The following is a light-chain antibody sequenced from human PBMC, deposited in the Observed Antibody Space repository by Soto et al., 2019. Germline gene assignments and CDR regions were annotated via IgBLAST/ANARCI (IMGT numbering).Light chain of an antibody. V-gene: IGKV3-20*01. CDR1: QSVSSNY. CDR3: QQYAVSPWT. Sequence: EIVLTQSPGTLSLSPGERATLSCRASQSVSSNYLAWYQQKPGQAPRLLIYGASNRVTGIPDRFSGSESGTDFTLTISRLEPEDFAVYFCQQYAVSPWTFGQGTKVEIK. CDR2: GAS. J-gene: IGKJ1*01.